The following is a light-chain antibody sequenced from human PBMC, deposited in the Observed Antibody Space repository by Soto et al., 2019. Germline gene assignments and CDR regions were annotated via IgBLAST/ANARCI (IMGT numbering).Light chain of an antibody. J-gene: IGLJ2*01. Sequence: QPVLTQSPSASASLGASVKLTCTLSSGHSSYAIAWHQQQPEKGPRYLMKLNSDGSHSKGDGIPDRFSGSSSGPERYLTISSLQSEDEADYYCQTWGSGILVVFGGGTKLTVL. CDR2: LNSDGSH. CDR3: QTWGSGILVV. CDR1: SGHSSYA. V-gene: IGLV4-69*01.